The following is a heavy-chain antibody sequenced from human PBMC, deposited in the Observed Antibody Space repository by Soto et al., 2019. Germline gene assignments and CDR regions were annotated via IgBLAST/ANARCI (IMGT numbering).Heavy chain of an antibody. D-gene: IGHD3-10*01. CDR1: GYTFTSYG. CDR3: ASFPMVRGVTGSYWYFDL. V-gene: IGHV1-18*01. J-gene: IGHJ2*01. Sequence: ASVKVSCKASGYTFTSYGISWVRQAPGQGLEWMGWISAYNGNTNYAQKLQGRVTMATDTSTSTAYMELRSLRSDDTAVYYCASFPMVRGVTGSYWYFDLWGRGTLLTVSS. CDR2: ISAYNGNT.